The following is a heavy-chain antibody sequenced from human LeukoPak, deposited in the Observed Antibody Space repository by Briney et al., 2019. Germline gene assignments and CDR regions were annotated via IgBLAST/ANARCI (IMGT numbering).Heavy chain of an antibody. J-gene: IGHJ4*02. CDR1: GGSFSGYY. CDR3: ARKGQGIVVVPAAMAFDY. D-gene: IGHD2-2*01. Sequence: SETLSLTCAVYGGSFSGYYWSWIRQPPGKGLEWIGEINHSGSTNYNPSLKGRVTISVDTSKNQFSLKLSSVTAADTAVYYCARKGQGIVVVPAAMAFDYWGQGTLVTVSS. V-gene: IGHV4-34*01. CDR2: INHSGST.